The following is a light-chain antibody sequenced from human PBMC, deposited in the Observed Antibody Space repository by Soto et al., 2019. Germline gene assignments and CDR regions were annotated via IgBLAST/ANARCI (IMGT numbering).Light chain of an antibody. CDR2: DAS. Sequence: PGERATLSCRASQSLSSYLAWYQQKPGQAPRLLIYDASNRATGIPARFSGSGSGTDFTLTISSLEPEDFAVYYCQERTNWLTLGGGTKVEIK. CDR3: QERTNWLT. J-gene: IGKJ4*01. V-gene: IGKV3-11*01. CDR1: QSLSSY.